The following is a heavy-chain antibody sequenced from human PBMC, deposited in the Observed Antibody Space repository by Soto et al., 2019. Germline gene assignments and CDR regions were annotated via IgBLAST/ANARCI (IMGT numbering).Heavy chain of an antibody. CDR1: GFPFSNYA. J-gene: IGHJ4*02. V-gene: IGHV3-23*01. CDR3: ARAPSEYIWGSYLRYFEY. CDR2: ISGNSGHA. Sequence: EVELLESGGAFIQPGGSLRLSRAASGFPFSNYAMAWVRQASGKGLEWVSGISGNSGHAFYADSVKGRFTSSRDNSRNTLYLQMESLRAEDTATYYCARAPSEYIWGSYLRYFEYWGQGTLVAVSS. D-gene: IGHD3-16*02.